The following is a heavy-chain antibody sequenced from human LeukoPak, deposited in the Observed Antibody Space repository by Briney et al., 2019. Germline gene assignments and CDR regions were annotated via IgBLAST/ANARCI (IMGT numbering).Heavy chain of an antibody. CDR1: GFTFSSYA. D-gene: IGHD2-2*01. J-gene: IGHJ6*02. V-gene: IGHV3-23*01. Sequence: GGSLRLSCAASGFTFSSYAMSWVRQAPGKGLDWVSAISWSGCSTYCADSVKGRFTISRDNSKNTLYLQMNSLRAEDTAVYYCAKGRIVVVPAAGYYYYYGMDVWGQGTTVTVSS. CDR2: ISWSGCST. CDR3: AKGRIVVVPAAGYYYYYGMDV.